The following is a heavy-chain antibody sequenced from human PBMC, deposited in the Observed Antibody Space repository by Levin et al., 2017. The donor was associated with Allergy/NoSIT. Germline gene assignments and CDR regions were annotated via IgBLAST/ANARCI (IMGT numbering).Heavy chain of an antibody. CDR1: GFPFSDYY. CDR2: TRIKTKGYTT. D-gene: IGHD2-21*02. V-gene: IGHV3-72*01. J-gene: IGHJ3*02. CDR3: ARGEYCGGDCPNDAFDI. Sequence: GGSLRLSCAASGFPFSDYYMDWVRQAPGKGLEWVGRTRIKTKGYTTEYAASVKGRFTISRDDSTNSVYLQMNSLKTEDTAVYNCARGEYCGGDCPNDAFDIWGQGTMITVSS.